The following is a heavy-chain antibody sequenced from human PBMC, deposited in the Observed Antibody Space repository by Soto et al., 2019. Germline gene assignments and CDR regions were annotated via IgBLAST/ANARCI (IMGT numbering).Heavy chain of an antibody. CDR3: ASLRFLEWLSPYYYYGMDV. V-gene: IGHV3-30-3*01. D-gene: IGHD3-3*01. CDR2: ISYDGSNK. Sequence: QVQLVESGGGVVQPGRSLRLSCAASGFTFSSYAMHWVRQAPGKGLEWVAVISYDGSNKYYADSVKGRFTISRDNSKNTLYLQMNSLRAEDTAVYYCASLRFLEWLSPYYYYGMDVW. CDR1: GFTFSSYA. J-gene: IGHJ6*01.